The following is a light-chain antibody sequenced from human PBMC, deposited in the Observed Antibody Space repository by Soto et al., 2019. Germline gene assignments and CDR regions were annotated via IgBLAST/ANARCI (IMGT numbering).Light chain of an antibody. CDR2: HAS. V-gene: IGKV1-5*01. CDR1: QSLRNS. Sequence: DIQMTQSPSTLPASVGDRVTITCRASQSLRNSLAWYQQKPGTDPKLLIYHASTLESGVPSRFSGSGSGTEFTLTISSLQPDDFATYYCQQYMSYSFGQGTKVDIK. CDR3: QQYMSYS. J-gene: IGKJ1*01.